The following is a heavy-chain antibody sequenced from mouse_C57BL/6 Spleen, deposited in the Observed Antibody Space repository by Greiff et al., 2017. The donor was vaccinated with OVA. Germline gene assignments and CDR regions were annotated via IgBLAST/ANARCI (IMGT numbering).Heavy chain of an antibody. Sequence: VQLKQSGAELVRPGASVKLSCTASGFNIKDDYMHWVKQRPEQGLEWIGWIDPENGDTEYASKFQGKATITADTSSNTAYLQLSSLTSEDTAVYYCTTYGPSYWGQGTLVTVSA. D-gene: IGHD1-1*02. V-gene: IGHV14-4*01. J-gene: IGHJ3*01. CDR3: TTYGPSY. CDR1: GFNIKDDY. CDR2: IDPENGDT.